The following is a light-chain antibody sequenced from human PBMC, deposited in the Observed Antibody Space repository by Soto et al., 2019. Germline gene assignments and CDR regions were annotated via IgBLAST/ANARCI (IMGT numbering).Light chain of an antibody. CDR1: QSVSSSY. Sequence: EIVLTQSPGTLSLSPGERATLSCRASQSVSSSYLAWYQQKPGQAPRLLIYGASSRATGIPDRFSGSGSGTDFTLTISRLEPDAFAVYYCQQYGSTFGQGTRLEMK. J-gene: IGKJ5*01. V-gene: IGKV3-20*01. CDR3: QQYGST. CDR2: GAS.